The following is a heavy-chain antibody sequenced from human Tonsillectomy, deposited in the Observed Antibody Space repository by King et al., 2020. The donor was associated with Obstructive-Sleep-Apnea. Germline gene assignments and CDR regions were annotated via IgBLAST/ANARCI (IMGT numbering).Heavy chain of an antibody. V-gene: IGHV3-48*04. J-gene: IGHJ3*02. CDR1: GFTFIDYY. CDR3: ARGIRGFDAFDI. Sequence: VQLVESGGGLVQPGGSLRLSCAASGFTFIDYYMNWVRQAPGKGLEWVSYINSRSSAIYYADSVKGRFTISRDNAKNSLYLQMNSRSADYTAVYYCARGIRGFDAFDIWGQGTMVTVSS. CDR2: INSRSSAI.